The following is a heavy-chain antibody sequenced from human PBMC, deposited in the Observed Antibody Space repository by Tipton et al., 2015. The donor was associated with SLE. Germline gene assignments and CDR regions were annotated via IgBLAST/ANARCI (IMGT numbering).Heavy chain of an antibody. V-gene: IGHV5-51*03. J-gene: IGHJ3*01. D-gene: IGHD4-17*01. Sequence: QSGPEVKKPGESLKISCTGSGYSFTSYWIGWVRQMPGKGLEWMGITYPRDSDSRYSPSFRGQVTISADKSISTAYLQWGSLKASDSDIYYCARVRDFVHYDIAFDVWGQGTMVTVSS. CDR1: GYSFTSYW. CDR2: TYPRDSDS. CDR3: ARVRDFVHYDIAFDV.